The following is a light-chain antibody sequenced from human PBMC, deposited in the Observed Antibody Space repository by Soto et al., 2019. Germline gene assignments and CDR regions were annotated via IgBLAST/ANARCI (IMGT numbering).Light chain of an antibody. V-gene: IGKV3-20*01. CDR1: QNVRNNY. J-gene: IGKJ4*01. Sequence: EVVLTQSPGTLSLSPGERATLSCRASQNVRNNYLSWYQHKPGQAPRLLIYVASSRATGVPDRFSGSGSGTDFTLTITRLEPEDSAVYYCQQFCGSPRLSFGGGTKVEI. CDR3: QQFCGSPRLS. CDR2: VAS.